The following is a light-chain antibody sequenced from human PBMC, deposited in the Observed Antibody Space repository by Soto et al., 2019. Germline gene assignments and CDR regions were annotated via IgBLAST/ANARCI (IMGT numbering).Light chain of an antibody. Sequence: QSALTQPASVSRSPGQSITISCTGTSSDVGGYNFVTWYQQYPGKAPKLVIHDVTRRPSGVSNRFSGSKSGTTASLTISGLQAEDEADYYCCSYTSSTSYVFGTGTKLTVL. CDR3: CSYTSSTSYV. V-gene: IGLV2-14*01. CDR2: DVT. CDR1: SSDVGGYNF. J-gene: IGLJ1*01.